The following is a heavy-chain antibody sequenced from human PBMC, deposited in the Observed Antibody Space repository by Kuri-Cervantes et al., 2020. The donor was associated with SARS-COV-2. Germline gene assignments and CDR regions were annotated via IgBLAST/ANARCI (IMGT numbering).Heavy chain of an antibody. Sequence: GESLKISCAASGFTFSNYWMHWVRQAPGKGLVWVSRTNTDGSSTSYADSVKGRFTISRDNAKNTLYLQKNSLRAEDTAVYYCARAFLRGGSDYWGQGTLVTVSS. J-gene: IGHJ4*02. CDR3: ARAFLRGGSDY. D-gene: IGHD2-15*01. CDR1: GFTFSNYW. CDR2: TNTDGSST. V-gene: IGHV3-74*01.